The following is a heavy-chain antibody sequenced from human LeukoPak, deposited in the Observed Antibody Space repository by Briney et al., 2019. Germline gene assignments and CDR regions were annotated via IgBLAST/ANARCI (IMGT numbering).Heavy chain of an antibody. J-gene: IGHJ6*03. D-gene: IGHD2-2*01. CDR2: ISSSSSYI. Sequence: PGGSLRLSCAASGFTFSSYSMNWVRQAPGKGLEWVSSISSSSSYIYYADSVKGRFTISRDNAKNSLYLQMNSLRAEDTAVYYCARDRQYCSSTICYGYYYYSMDVWGKGTTVTVSS. V-gene: IGHV3-21*01. CDR3: ARDRQYCSSTICYGYYYYSMDV. CDR1: GFTFSSYS.